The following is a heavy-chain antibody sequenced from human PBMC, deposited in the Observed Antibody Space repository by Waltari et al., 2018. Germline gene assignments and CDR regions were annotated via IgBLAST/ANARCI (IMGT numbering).Heavy chain of an antibody. D-gene: IGHD5-12*01. Sequence: QVQLVQSGAEVKKPGSSVKVSCKASGGTFSSYAISWVRQAPGQGLEWMGGIIPILGIANYAQKFQGRVTITADESTSTAYMELSSLRSEDTAVYYCAREDGEYSGYDWVRYYYYYMDVWGKGTTVTVSS. J-gene: IGHJ6*03. CDR2: IIPILGIA. V-gene: IGHV1-69*04. CDR3: AREDGEYSGYDWVRYYYYYMDV. CDR1: GGTFSSYA.